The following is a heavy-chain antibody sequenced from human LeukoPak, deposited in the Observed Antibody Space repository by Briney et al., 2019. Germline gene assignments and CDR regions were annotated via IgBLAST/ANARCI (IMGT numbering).Heavy chain of an antibody. V-gene: IGHV4-34*01. CDR3: ARGSRLLWFREASYYFDY. CDR1: GGSFSGYY. D-gene: IGHD3-10*01. Sequence: ASETLSLTCAVYGGSFSGYYWSWIRQPPGKGLEWIGEINHSGSTNYNPSLKSRVTISVDTSKNQFSLKLSSVTAADTAVYYCARGSRLLWFREASYYFDYWGQGTLVTVSS. J-gene: IGHJ4*02. CDR2: INHSGST.